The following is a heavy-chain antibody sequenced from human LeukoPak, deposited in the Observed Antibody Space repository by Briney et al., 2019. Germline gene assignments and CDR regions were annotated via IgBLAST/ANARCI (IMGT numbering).Heavy chain of an antibody. Sequence: PGGSLRLSCAASDFTFSTYEMNWVRQAPGKGLEWVSYISSSGGSINYADSVKGRFTISRDNSKNTLYLQMNSLSGEDTAVYYCARERGVSHPFDYWGQGTLVTVSS. J-gene: IGHJ4*02. CDR3: ARERGVSHPFDY. D-gene: IGHD2-21*01. CDR1: DFTFSTYE. V-gene: IGHV3-48*03. CDR2: ISSSGGSI.